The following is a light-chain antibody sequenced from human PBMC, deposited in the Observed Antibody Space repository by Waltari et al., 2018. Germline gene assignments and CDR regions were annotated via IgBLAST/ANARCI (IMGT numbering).Light chain of an antibody. J-gene: IGKJ1*01. CDR1: QSVRNY. Sequence: EIVLTQSPDTLSLSPGERATLSCRASQSVRNYLAWYKQKPGQAPSLLIYSASYRATGVPARFSVSGSGTDFTLTISSLEPEDFAVYYCQQRSNWPRTFGQGTKVEIK. V-gene: IGKV3-11*01. CDR2: SAS. CDR3: QQRSNWPRT.